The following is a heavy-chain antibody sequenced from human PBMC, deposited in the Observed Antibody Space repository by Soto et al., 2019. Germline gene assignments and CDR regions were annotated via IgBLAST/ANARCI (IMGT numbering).Heavy chain of an antibody. J-gene: IGHJ4*02. Sequence: SETLSLTCAVYGGSFSRYYWTWIRQPPGKGLEWIGEINHSGSTNYNPSLKSRVTISIDTSKNQFSLQLSSVTAADTAVYCCASPGKYSTSPIDYWGQGTLVTVSS. CDR2: INHSGST. CDR1: GGSFSRYY. CDR3: ASPGKYSTSPIDY. V-gene: IGHV4-34*01. D-gene: IGHD6-6*01.